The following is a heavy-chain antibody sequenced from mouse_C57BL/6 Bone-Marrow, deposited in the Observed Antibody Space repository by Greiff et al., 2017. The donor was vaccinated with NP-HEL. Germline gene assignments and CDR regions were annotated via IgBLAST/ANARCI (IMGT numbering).Heavy chain of an antibody. D-gene: IGHD1-1*01. CDR1: GYTFTSYW. CDR2: IHPNSGST. Sequence: QVHVKQSGAELVKPGASVKLSCKASGYTFTSYWMHWVKQRPGQGLEWIGMIHPNSGSTNYNEKFKSKATLTVDKSSSTAYMQLSSLTSEDSAVYYCARSTTRYAMDYWGQGTSVTVSS. CDR3: ARSTTRYAMDY. J-gene: IGHJ4*01. V-gene: IGHV1-64*01.